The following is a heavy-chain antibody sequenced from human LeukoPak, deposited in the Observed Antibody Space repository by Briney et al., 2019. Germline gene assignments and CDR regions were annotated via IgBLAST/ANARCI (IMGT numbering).Heavy chain of an antibody. CDR1: GYTFTSYG. Sequence: ASVKVSCKASGYTFTSYGISWVRQAPGQGLEWMGIINPSGGSTSYAQKFQGRVTMTRDMSTNTIYMELSSLRSEDTAVYYCARGPHIRTYDRDNWFDPWGQGTLVTVSS. D-gene: IGHD3-3*01. CDR2: INPSGGST. V-gene: IGHV1-46*01. J-gene: IGHJ5*02. CDR3: ARGPHIRTYDRDNWFDP.